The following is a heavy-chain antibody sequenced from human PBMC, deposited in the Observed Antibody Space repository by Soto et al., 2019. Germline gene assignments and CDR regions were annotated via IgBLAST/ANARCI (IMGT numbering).Heavy chain of an antibody. J-gene: IGHJ4*02. D-gene: IGHD3-3*01. Sequence: QVRLVQSGAEVKKPGSSVKVSCKASGGSFGNSAINWVRQTPGQGLEWLGGFIPVYRTLNYAQKFQGRVTITADESAGTAYMTLSSLASDDTAVYYCATGVIWIGYFTVDSWGQGTRVTVSS. CDR3: ATGVIWIGYFTVDS. V-gene: IGHV1-69*01. CDR2: FIPVYRTL. CDR1: GGSFGNSA.